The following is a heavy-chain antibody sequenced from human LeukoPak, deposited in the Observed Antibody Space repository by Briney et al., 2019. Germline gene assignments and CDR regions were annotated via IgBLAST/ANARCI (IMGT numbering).Heavy chain of an antibody. V-gene: IGHV1-2*04. CDR3: AREGITLFDY. Sequence: ASVKVSCKPSGYTFTGYYMHWVRQSPGQRLEWMGWINPNSGGTNYAQTFQGWVTMTRDTSISTAYMELSRLRSVDTAVYYCAREGITLFDYWGQGTLVTVSS. CDR2: INPNSGGT. J-gene: IGHJ4*02. D-gene: IGHD3-16*01. CDR1: GYTFTGYY.